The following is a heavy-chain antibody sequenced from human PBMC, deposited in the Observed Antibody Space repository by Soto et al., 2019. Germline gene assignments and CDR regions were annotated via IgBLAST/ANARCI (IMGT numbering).Heavy chain of an antibody. CDR1: GVSVSSGSYY. V-gene: IGHV4-61*01. CDR2: IYYSGST. CDR3: ARDSGRDGYNYPHY. D-gene: IGHD5-12*01. J-gene: IGHJ4*02. Sequence: SETLSLTCTVSGVSVSSGSYYWSWIRQPPGKGLEWIGYIYYSGSTNYNPSLKSRVTISVDTSKNQFSLKLSSVTAADTAVYYCARDSGRDGYNYPHYWGQGTLVTVSS.